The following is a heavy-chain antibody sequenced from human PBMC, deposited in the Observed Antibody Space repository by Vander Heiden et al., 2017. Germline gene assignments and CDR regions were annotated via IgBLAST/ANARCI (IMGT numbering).Heavy chain of an antibody. Sequence: QLQLQESGPGLVKPSETLSLTCTVSGGSISSSSYYWGWIRQPPGKGLGWVGSIDYSGSTYYNPSLKSRVTITVDTSKNQFSLKLSSVTAADTAVYYCARQGGYYSRAFDIWGQGTMVTVSS. J-gene: IGHJ3*02. CDR2: IDYSGST. D-gene: IGHD3-22*01. CDR1: GGSISSSSYY. CDR3: ARQGGYYSRAFDI. V-gene: IGHV4-39*01.